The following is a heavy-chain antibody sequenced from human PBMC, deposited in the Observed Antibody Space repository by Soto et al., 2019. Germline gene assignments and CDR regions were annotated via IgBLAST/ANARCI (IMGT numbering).Heavy chain of an antibody. CDR3: STDLRLGKNYHSNPYLDF. V-gene: IGHV3-15*01. J-gene: IGHJ4*02. CDR1: GFTFSNAW. Sequence: PGGSLRLSCAASGFTFSNAWMSWVRQAPGKGLEWVGRIKSKTNGGTTDYAAPVKGRFTISGDDSKNTLFLQMNSLKTEDTAVYYCSTDLRLGKNYHSNPYLDFWGQGALVTVSS. CDR2: IKSKTNGGTT. D-gene: IGHD3-22*01.